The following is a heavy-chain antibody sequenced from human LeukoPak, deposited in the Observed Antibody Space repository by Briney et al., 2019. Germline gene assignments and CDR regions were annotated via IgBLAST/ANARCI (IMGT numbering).Heavy chain of an antibody. CDR1: GFTFTSYW. D-gene: IGHD6-19*01. J-gene: IGHJ4*02. CDR2: INSDGSTT. V-gene: IGHV3-74*03. Sequence: QPGGSLRLSCAASGFTFTSYWMHWVRQAPGKGLVWVSLINSDGSTTKYADSVKGRFTMSRDNAKNTLYLEMNSLRGEDTAVYYCATGGSSGWYHFEYWGQGTLVTVSS. CDR3: ATGGSSGWYHFEY.